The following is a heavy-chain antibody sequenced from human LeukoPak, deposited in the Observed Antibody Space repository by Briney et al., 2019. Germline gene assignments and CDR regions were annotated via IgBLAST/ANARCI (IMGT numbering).Heavy chain of an antibody. CDR2: IYNSGST. V-gene: IGHV4-59*01. CDR1: GGSISSNY. Sequence: SETLSLTCTVSGGSISSNYWSWIRQPPGKGLDWIGYIYNSGSTNYNPSLRSRVTISVYTSKNHFSLKLTSMTAADTAFYYCARCRDEFADYGFTSWGQGTLVTVSS. D-gene: IGHD4-17*01. J-gene: IGHJ1*01. CDR3: ARCRDEFADYGFTS.